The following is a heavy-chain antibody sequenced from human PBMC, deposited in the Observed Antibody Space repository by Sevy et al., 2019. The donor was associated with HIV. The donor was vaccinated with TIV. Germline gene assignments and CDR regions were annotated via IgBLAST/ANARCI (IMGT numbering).Heavy chain of an antibody. CDR1: GFSFDSYG. J-gene: IGHJ6*03. D-gene: IGHD3-22*01. CDR2: ISGSGTRT. CDR3: AKGGGGHYDPDEIGYYFYYYNMDV. Sequence: GGSLRLSCAVSGFSFDSYGMTWVRQAPGKGLEWVSGISGSGTRTYYADSVKGRFSISRDNSKNRLYLQMNSLRSEDQDIYYWAKGGGGHYDPDEIGYYFYYYNMDVWGKGTTVTVSS. V-gene: IGHV3-23*01.